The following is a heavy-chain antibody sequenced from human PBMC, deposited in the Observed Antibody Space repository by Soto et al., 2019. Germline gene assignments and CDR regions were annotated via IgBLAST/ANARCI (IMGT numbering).Heavy chain of an antibody. V-gene: IGHV3-30*18. Sequence: QVQVVESGGGVVQPGRSLRLSCAASGFVVSNYVMHCVRQAQGKGLEWVAVISNAGNDEYYIDSVKCRCTISSDTSKNTLYLPMNTLNTEDTALYSGSKDIHSWRNHVGADSWGQGTLVTVSS. CDR1: GFVVSNYV. CDR3: SKDIHSWRNHVGADS. D-gene: IGHD1-26*01. J-gene: IGHJ5*02. CDR2: ISNAGNDE.